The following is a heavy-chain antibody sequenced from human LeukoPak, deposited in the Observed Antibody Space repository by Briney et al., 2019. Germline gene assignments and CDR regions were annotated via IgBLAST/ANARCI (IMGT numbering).Heavy chain of an antibody. Sequence: GGSLRLSCTASGFTFSSFGMHWVRHAPGKGLEWVALISYDGNTAYYADSVRGRFTVSRDNSKTTVYLRMNSLRPEDTAVYHCGKDQSIAVTGTSDFWGQGTLVTVSS. D-gene: IGHD6-19*01. J-gene: IGHJ4*02. CDR1: GFTFSSFG. V-gene: IGHV3-30*18. CDR3: GKDQSIAVTGTSDF. CDR2: ISYDGNTA.